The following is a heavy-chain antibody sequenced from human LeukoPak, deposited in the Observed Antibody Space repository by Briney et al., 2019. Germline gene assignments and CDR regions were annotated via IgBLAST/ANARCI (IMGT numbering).Heavy chain of an antibody. J-gene: IGHJ4*02. V-gene: IGHV3-30-3*01. CDR3: ARNFAYGDYSFDY. CDR1: GFTFSSYA. Sequence: GGSLRLSCAASGFTFSSYAMHWVRQAPGKGLEWVAVISYDGSNKYYADSVKGRFTISRDNSKNTLYLQMNSLRAEDTAVYYCARNFAYGDYSFDYWGQGTLVTVSS. D-gene: IGHD4-17*01. CDR2: ISYDGSNK.